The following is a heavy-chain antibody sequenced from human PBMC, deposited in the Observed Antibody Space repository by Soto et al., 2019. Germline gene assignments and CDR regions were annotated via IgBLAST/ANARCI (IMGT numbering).Heavy chain of an antibody. Sequence: DVQLVESGGGLVQSGGSLRLSCRASGFTLSDYEMHWVRQAPGKGQEWVSYISTGSSTIYYADSVKGRFTISRDNANKSLFLEMNSLRPEDTAVYYCARVRAGAANGYYGMDVWGQGTTVTVSS. CDR3: ARVRAGAANGYYGMDV. V-gene: IGHV3-48*03. CDR2: ISTGSSTI. CDR1: GFTLSDYE. J-gene: IGHJ6*02. D-gene: IGHD1-26*01.